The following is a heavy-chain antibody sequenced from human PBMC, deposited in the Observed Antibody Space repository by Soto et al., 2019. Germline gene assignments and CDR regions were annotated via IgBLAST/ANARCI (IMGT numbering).Heavy chain of an antibody. CDR2: IYYSGST. D-gene: IGHD1-1*01. J-gene: IGHJ3*02. CDR1: GGSISSSSYY. CDR3: ARQVPPGAFDI. Sequence: QLQLQESGPGLVKPSETLSLTCTVSGGSISSSSYYWGWIRQPPGKGLEWIGSIYYSGSTYYNPSLKSRVTISVDTSKNQFSLKLSSVTAADTAVYYCARQVPPGAFDIWGQGTMVTVSS. V-gene: IGHV4-39*01.